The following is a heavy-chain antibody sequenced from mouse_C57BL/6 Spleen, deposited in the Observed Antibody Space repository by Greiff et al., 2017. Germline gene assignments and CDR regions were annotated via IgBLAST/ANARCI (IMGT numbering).Heavy chain of an antibody. CDR3: EGAMDY. CDR2: ISDGGSYT. Sequence: EVNVVESGGGLVKPGGSLKLSCAASGFTFSSYAMSWVRQTPEKRLEWVATISDGGSYTYYPDNVKGRFTISRDNAKNNLYLQMSHLKSEDTAMYYCEGAMDYGGQGTSVTVSS. J-gene: IGHJ4*01. CDR1: GFTFSSYA. V-gene: IGHV5-4*03.